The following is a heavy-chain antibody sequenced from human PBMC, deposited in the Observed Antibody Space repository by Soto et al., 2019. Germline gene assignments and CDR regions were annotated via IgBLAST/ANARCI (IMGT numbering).Heavy chain of an antibody. CDR3: ARVAPPRRHDYVDYTRVDY. CDR2: ISAYNGNT. Sequence: QVQLVQSGAEVKKPGASVKVSCKASGYTFTRYGISWVRQAPGQGLEWMGWISAYNGNTNYAQKLQGRVTMTTDTSTSTAYMELRSLRSDDTAVYYCARVAPPRRHDYVDYTRVDYWGQGTLVTVSS. D-gene: IGHD4-17*01. J-gene: IGHJ4*02. CDR1: GYTFTRYG. V-gene: IGHV1-18*01.